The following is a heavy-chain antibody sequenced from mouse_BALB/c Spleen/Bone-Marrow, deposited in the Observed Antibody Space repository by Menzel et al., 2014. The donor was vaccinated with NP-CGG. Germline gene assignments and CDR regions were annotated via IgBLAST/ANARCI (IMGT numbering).Heavy chain of an antibody. D-gene: IGHD2-3*01. CDR1: GFDFSGFW. J-gene: IGHJ3*01. Sequence: EVQLVESGGGLVQPGGSLKLSCAASGFDFSGFWMGWVRQAPGKGLEWIGEINPDSSTINYTPSLKDRFIISRDNAKNTLYLQMSKVRSEDIALYYCARLGYYGGFAYWGQGTLVTVSA. CDR2: INPDSSTI. V-gene: IGHV4-1*02. CDR3: ARLGYYGGFAY.